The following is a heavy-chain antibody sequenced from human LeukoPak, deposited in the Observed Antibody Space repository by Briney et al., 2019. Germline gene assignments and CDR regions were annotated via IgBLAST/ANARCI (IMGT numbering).Heavy chain of an antibody. CDR1: GGSVSSGGYY. V-gene: IGHV4-31*03. CDR2: IYYSGST. Sequence: SQTLSLTCTVSGGSVSSGGYYWSWIRQHPGQGLEWIGYIYYSGSTYYNPSLQSRVTISVDTSKNQFSLRLSSVTAADTAVYYCARSAQTVTTFPLDYWGQGTLVTVSS. J-gene: IGHJ4*02. D-gene: IGHD4-17*01. CDR3: ARSAQTVTTFPLDY.